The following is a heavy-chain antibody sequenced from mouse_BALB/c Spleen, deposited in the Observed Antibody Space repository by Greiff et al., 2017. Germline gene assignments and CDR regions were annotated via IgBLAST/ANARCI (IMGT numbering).Heavy chain of an antibody. CDR3: TRWGYYYGSSFYLDY. Sequence: QVQLQQSGAELVKPGASVKLSCKASGYTFTSYYMYWVKQRPGQGLEWIGEINPSNGGTNFNEKFKSKATLTVDKSSSTAYMQLSSLTSEDSAVYYCTRWGYYYGSSFYLDYWGQGTTLTVSS. V-gene: IGHV1S81*02. J-gene: IGHJ2*01. CDR2: INPSNGGT. D-gene: IGHD1-1*01. CDR1: GYTFTSYY.